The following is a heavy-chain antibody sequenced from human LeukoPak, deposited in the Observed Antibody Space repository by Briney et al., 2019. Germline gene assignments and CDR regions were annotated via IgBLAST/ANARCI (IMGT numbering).Heavy chain of an antibody. CDR2: IYYSGST. V-gene: IGHV4-59*01. D-gene: IGHD3-3*01. CDR3: ARALSYDFWSGYYTYNWFDP. J-gene: IGHJ5*02. CDR1: GGSISSYY. Sequence: PSETLSLTCTVSGGSISSYYWSWIRQPPGKGLEWIGYIYYSGSTNYNPSLKSRVTISVDTSKNQFSLKLSSVTAAGTAVYYCARALSYDFWSGYYTYNWFDPWGQGTLVTVSS.